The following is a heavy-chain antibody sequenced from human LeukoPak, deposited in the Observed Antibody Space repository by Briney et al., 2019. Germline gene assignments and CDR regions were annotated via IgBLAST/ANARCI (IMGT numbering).Heavy chain of an antibody. CDR1: GGSFSGYY. Sequence: SETLSLTCAVYGGSFSGYYWSWIRQPPGKGLEWIGEINHSGSTNYNPSLKSRVTISVDKSKNQFSLKLSSVTAADTAVYYCARSAATGTHNWFDPWGQGTLVTVSS. D-gene: IGHD6-13*01. V-gene: IGHV4-34*01. J-gene: IGHJ5*02. CDR2: INHSGST. CDR3: ARSAATGTHNWFDP.